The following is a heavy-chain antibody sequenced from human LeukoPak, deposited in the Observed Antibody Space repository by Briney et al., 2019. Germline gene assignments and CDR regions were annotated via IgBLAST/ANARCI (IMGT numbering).Heavy chain of an antibody. CDR3: ARDSCGSGSAVDAFDI. CDR2: IYCSGST. J-gene: IGHJ3*02. Sequence: PSETLSLTCTVSGGSVSSGSYYWSWIRQPPGKGLEWIGYIYCSGSTNYNPSLKSRVTISVDTSKNQFSLKLSSVTAADTAVYYCARDSCGSGSAVDAFDIWGQGTMVTVSS. D-gene: IGHD3-10*01. V-gene: IGHV4-61*01. CDR1: GGSVSSGSYY.